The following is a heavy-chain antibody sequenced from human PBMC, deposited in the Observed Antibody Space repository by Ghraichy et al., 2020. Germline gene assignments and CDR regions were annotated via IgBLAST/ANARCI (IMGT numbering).Heavy chain of an antibody. D-gene: IGHD2-21*02. CDR3: AHRRVDLSCGGDCSDFDY. V-gene: IGHV2-5*02. J-gene: IGHJ4*02. CDR2: IYWDDDK. Sequence: SGPTLVKPTQTLTLTCTFSGFSLSTSGVGVGWIRQPPGKALEWLALIYWDDDKRYSPSLKSRLTITKDTSKNQVVLTMTNMDPVDTATYYCAHRRVDLSCGGDCSDFDYWGQGTLVTVSS. CDR1: GFSLSTSGVG.